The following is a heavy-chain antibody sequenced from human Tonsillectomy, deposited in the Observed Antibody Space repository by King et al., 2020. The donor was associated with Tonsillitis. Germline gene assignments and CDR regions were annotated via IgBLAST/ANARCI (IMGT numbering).Heavy chain of an antibody. J-gene: IGHJ4*02. Sequence: VQLVESGGGLVQPGGSLRLSCVASGFTVSDNYMSWVRQAPGKGLELVSFIYSGGSTYYADSVKDRFTISRDNSKNTLYLKMNSLRAEDTAVYYCARDTRYCSSTSCYAFDYWGQGTLVIVSS. D-gene: IGHD2-2*01. CDR3: ARDTRYCSSTSCYAFDY. CDR2: IYSGGST. CDR1: GFTVSDNY. V-gene: IGHV3-66*01.